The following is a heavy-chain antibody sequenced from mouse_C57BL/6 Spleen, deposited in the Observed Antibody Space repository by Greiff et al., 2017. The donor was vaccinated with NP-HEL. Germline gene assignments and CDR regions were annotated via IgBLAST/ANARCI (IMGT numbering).Heavy chain of an antibody. V-gene: IGHV5-16*01. CDR2: INYDGSST. D-gene: IGHD1-1*01. CDR3: ARGSITTVEGFDY. Sequence: VQLKESEGGLVQPGSSMKLSCTASGFTFSDYYMAWVRQVPEKGLEWVANINYDGSSTYYLDSLKSRFIISRDNAKNILYLQMSSLKSEDTATYYCARGSITTVEGFDYWGQGTTLTVSS. J-gene: IGHJ2*01. CDR1: GFTFSDYY.